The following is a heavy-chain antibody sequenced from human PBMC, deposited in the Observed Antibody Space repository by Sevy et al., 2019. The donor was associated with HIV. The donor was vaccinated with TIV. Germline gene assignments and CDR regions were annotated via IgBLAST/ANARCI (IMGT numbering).Heavy chain of an antibody. CDR1: GYSFTSHW. Sequence: GESLKISCRGSGYSFTSHWIGRVRHMPGKGLEWMGIIYPDDSDTRYSPSFQGQVTFSADKSISTAYLQWSSLKASDTAMYYCATSRSGYLDSSGYYIYWGQGTLVTVSS. D-gene: IGHD3-22*01. CDR3: ATSRSGYLDSSGYYIY. J-gene: IGHJ4*02. CDR2: IYPDDSDT. V-gene: IGHV5-51*01.